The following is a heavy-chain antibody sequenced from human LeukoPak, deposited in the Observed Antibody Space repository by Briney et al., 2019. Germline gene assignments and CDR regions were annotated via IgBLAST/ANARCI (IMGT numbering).Heavy chain of an antibody. CDR2: IGRAGDT. Sequence: GESLKISCAASGFTFSGYDMHWVRQATGKGLEWVSAIGRAGDTYYSCSVKGRFTISRENAKNSLYLQMNSLRAGDTALYYCARGNILTGYSDWGQGTLVTVSS. V-gene: IGHV3-13*04. CDR1: GFTFSGYD. J-gene: IGHJ4*02. D-gene: IGHD3-9*01. CDR3: ARGNILTGYSD.